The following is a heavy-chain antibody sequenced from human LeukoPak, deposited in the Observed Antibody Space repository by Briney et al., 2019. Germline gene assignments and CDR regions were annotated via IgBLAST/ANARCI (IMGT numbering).Heavy chain of an antibody. CDR3: ARGQGVPGTIPRGYFDY. CDR1: GFTFGDYA. Sequence: GGSLRLSCTASGFTFGDYAMSWVRQTPGKGLEWVGFIRSKGYGGTTDYAASVKGRFTISRDDSKSIAYLQMNSLKTADSAVYYCARGQGVPGTIPRGYFDYWSQGTLVTVSS. J-gene: IGHJ4*02. D-gene: IGHD2-2*01. V-gene: IGHV3-49*04. CDR2: IRSKGYGGTT.